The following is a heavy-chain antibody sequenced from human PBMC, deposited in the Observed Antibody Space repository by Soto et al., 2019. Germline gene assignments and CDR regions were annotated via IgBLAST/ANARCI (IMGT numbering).Heavy chain of an antibody. D-gene: IGHD6-19*01. Sequence: SETLSLTCAVYGGSFSGYYWSWIRQPPGKGLEWIGEINHSGSTNYNPSLKSRVTISVDTSKNQFSLKLSSVTAADTAVYYCARGRYSSGWYSLRWFDPWGQGTLVTVSS. V-gene: IGHV4-34*01. CDR3: ARGRYSSGWYSLRWFDP. CDR2: INHSGST. J-gene: IGHJ5*02. CDR1: GGSFSGYY.